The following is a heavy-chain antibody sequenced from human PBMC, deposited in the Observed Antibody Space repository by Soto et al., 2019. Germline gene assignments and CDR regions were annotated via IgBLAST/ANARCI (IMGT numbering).Heavy chain of an antibody. V-gene: IGHV4-30-4*01. Sequence: QVQLQESGPGLVKPSQTLSLTCTVSGGSISSGDYYWSWIRQPPGKGLEWIGYIYYSGSTYYNPSLKSRVNISVDTSKNQFSLKLSSVTAADTAVYYCAGGERKYSSSWYHIDYWGQGTLVTVSS. D-gene: IGHD6-13*01. CDR2: IYYSGST. CDR3: AGGERKYSSSWYHIDY. CDR1: GGSISSGDYY. J-gene: IGHJ4*02.